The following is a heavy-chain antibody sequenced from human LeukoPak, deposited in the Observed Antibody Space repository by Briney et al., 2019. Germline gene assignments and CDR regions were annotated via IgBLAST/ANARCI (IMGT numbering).Heavy chain of an antibody. Sequence: GGSLRLSCAASGFTFSNYVMHWVRQAPGKGLEWVAVISYVGNSKYYTDSVKGRFTISRDNSNNTLYLQMNSLRTEDTAVYYCARGADHYWSGVKYWGQGTLVTVSS. CDR2: ISYVGNSK. D-gene: IGHD2-8*02. J-gene: IGHJ4*02. V-gene: IGHV3-30-3*01. CDR1: GFTFSNYV. CDR3: ARGADHYWSGVKY.